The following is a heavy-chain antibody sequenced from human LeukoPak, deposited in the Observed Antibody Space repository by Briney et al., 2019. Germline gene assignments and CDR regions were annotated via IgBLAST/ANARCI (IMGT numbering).Heavy chain of an antibody. Sequence: GASVKVSCKASGYTFTGYYMHWVRQAPGQGLEWMGWISAYNGNTNYAQKLQGRVTMTTDTSTSTAYMELRSLRSDDTAVYYCASAPNSLLWFGELLDYWGQGTLVTVSS. V-gene: IGHV1-18*04. J-gene: IGHJ4*02. CDR1: GYTFTGYY. CDR2: ISAYNGNT. D-gene: IGHD3-10*01. CDR3: ASAPNSLLWFGELLDY.